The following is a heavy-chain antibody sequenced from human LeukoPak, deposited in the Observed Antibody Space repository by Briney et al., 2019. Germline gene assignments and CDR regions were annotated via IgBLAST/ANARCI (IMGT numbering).Heavy chain of an antibody. CDR1: GFTFSSYG. CDR3: AKDHARYCSSTSCYTGYNWFDP. J-gene: IGHJ5*02. D-gene: IGHD2-2*02. CDR2: ISYDGSNK. Sequence: PGGSLRLSCAASGFTFSSYGMHWVRQAPGKGLEWVAVISYDGSNKYYADSVKGRFTISRDNSKNTLYLQMNSLRAEDTAVCYCAKDHARYCSSTSCYTGYNWFDPWGQGTLVTVSS. V-gene: IGHV3-30*18.